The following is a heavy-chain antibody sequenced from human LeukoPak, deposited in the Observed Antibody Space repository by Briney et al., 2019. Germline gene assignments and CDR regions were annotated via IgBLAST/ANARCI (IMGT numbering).Heavy chain of an antibody. J-gene: IGHJ3*02. D-gene: IGHD3-22*01. Sequence: PSETLSLTCTVSGGSISSYYWSWIRQPPGKALEWIGYIYDSGSTNYNPSLKSRVTISVDTSKNQFSLKVSSVTAADTAVYYCASLTTADAFDIWGQGTMVTVSS. CDR1: GGSISSYY. CDR3: ASLTTADAFDI. CDR2: IYDSGST. V-gene: IGHV4-59*01.